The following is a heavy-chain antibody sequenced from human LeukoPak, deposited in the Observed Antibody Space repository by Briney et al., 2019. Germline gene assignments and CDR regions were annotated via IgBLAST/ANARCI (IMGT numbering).Heavy chain of an antibody. J-gene: IGHJ4*02. D-gene: IGHD1-26*01. CDR3: ARVKVGASWYFDY. CDR2: ISSSSSYI. CDR1: GFTFSSYS. Sequence: GGSLRLSCAASGFTFSSYSMNWVRQAPGKGLEWVSSISSSSSYIYYADSVKGRFTISRDNAKSSLYLQMNSLRAEDTAMYYCARVKVGASWYFDYWGQGTLVTVSS. V-gene: IGHV3-21*01.